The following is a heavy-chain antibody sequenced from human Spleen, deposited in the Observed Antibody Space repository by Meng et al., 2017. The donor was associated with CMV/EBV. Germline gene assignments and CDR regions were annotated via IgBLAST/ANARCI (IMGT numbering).Heavy chain of an antibody. CDR1: GYFISSGYH. CDR2: ISHTGAT. Sequence: SETLSLTCTVYGYFISSGYHWGWIRQPPGKGLEWIGSISHTGATYYNPSLKSRVTISLYTTKNQFSLKLSSVTATDTAVYYCARDGDFGAYYGMDVWGQGTTVTVSS. V-gene: IGHV4-38-2*02. J-gene: IGHJ6*02. CDR3: ARDGDFGAYYGMDV. D-gene: IGHD3-3*01.